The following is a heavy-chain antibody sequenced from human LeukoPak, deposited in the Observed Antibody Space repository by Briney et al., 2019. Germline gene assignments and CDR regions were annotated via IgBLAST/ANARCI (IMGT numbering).Heavy chain of an antibody. V-gene: IGHV1-46*01. CDR3: ARDTYSSSSFDY. CDR1: GYTFTSYY. D-gene: IGHD6-6*01. CDR2: INPSGGST. Sequence: ASVKVSCKASGYTFTSYYMHWVRQAPGRGLEWMGIINPSGGSTSYAQKFQGRVTMTRNTSISTAYMELTSLRSEDTAVYYCARDTYSSSSFDYWGQGTLVTVSS. J-gene: IGHJ4*02.